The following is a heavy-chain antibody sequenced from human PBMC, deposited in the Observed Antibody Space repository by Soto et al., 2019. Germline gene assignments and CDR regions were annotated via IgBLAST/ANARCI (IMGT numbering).Heavy chain of an antibody. D-gene: IGHD3-10*01. CDR2: ISGGGDTT. Sequence: EVQLLESGGGLVQPGGSLRLSCAASGFTFNNYAMPWVRQAPGKGLEWVSAISGGGDTTSYADSVKGRFTVSRDGSKNTLYLQMSSLIAEDTALYYCAKGRGGSGSLTPRVDFWGQGTLVTVSS. V-gene: IGHV3-23*01. J-gene: IGHJ4*02. CDR3: AKGRGGSGSLTPRVDF. CDR1: GFTFNNYA.